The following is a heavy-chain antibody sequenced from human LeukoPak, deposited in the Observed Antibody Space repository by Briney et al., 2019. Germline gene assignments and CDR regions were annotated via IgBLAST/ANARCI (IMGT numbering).Heavy chain of an antibody. J-gene: IGHJ5*02. D-gene: IGHD1-1*01. V-gene: IGHV1-2*02. CDR2: INPNSGGT. Sequence: ASVKVSCKASGYTFNGHYMHWVRQAPGQGLEWMGWINPNSGGTNYAQKFQGRVTMTRDTSISTAYMELSRLRSDDTAVYYCARPVPSRLGWFDPWGQGTLVTVSS. CDR3: ARPVPSRLGWFDP. CDR1: GYTFNGHY.